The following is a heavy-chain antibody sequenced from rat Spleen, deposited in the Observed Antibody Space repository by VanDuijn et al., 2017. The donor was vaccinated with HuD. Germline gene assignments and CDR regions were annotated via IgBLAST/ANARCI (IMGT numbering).Heavy chain of an antibody. CDR1: GFTFSDYA. Sequence: EVQLVGSGGGLIQPGRSLKLSCAASGFTFSDYAMAWVRQAPKKGLEWVATIIYGGSRTYYRDSVKGRFTISRNDAKSTLYLQMDSLRSEDTATYYCASHWGRAYFDYWGQGVMVAVSS. CDR3: ASHWGRAYFDY. D-gene: IGHD5-1*01. CDR2: IIYGGSRT. J-gene: IGHJ2*01. V-gene: IGHV5-17*01.